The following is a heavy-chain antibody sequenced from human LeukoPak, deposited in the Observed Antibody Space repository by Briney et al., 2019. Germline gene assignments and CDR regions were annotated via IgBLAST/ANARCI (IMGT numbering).Heavy chain of an antibody. CDR3: AKSPAVDAAFDI. D-gene: IGHD4-23*01. CDR2: ISGSGGST. V-gene: IGHV3-23*01. J-gene: IGHJ3*02. Sequence: GGSLRLSCAASGFKFINAWMSWVRQAPGKGLEWVSAISGSGGSTYYADSVKGRFTISRDNSKNTLYLQMNSLRAEDTAVYYCAKSPAVDAAFDIWGQGTMVTVSS. CDR1: GFKFINAW.